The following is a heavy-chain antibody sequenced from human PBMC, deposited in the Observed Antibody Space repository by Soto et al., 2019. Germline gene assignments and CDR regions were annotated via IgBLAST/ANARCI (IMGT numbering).Heavy chain of an antibody. CDR2: LIAMLGTP. J-gene: IGHJ4*02. Sequence: ASVKVSCKASGYTFTGYYMHWVRQAPGQGLEWMGGLIAMLGTPTYARKVQGRATITADESLTSSYLELRSLRSEDTAVYFCARGAMANFDYWGQGTVVTVSS. CDR3: ARGAMANFDY. CDR1: GYTFTGYY. V-gene: IGHV1-69*13. D-gene: IGHD5-18*01.